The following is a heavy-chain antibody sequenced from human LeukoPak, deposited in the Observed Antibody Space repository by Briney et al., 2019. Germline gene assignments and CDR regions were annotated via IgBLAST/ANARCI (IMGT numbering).Heavy chain of an antibody. CDR3: ARGFHYGSGSYYQLQH. Sequence: SVKVSCKASGGTFSSYGFSWVRQAPGQGLEWMGGVIPIFGPTADYAQKFQGRVTITADKSTSTACMELSSLRSEDTAVYYCARGFHYGSGSYYQLQHWGQGTQVTVSS. J-gene: IGHJ1*01. V-gene: IGHV1-69*06. CDR2: VIPIFGPTA. CDR1: GGTFSSYG. D-gene: IGHD3-10*01.